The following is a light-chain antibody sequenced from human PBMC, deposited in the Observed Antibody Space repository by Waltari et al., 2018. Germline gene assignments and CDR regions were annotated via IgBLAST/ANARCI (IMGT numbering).Light chain of an antibody. CDR3: SSYAGSAYV. Sequence: QSALTQPPSASGSPGQSVTISCTGTSSDVGGYNYVSWYQQYPGKAPKLMISDVTERPSGVPDRFSGSKSGNTASLTVSGLQAEDEADYYCSSYAGSAYVFGTGTKVTVL. CDR1: SSDVGGYNY. V-gene: IGLV2-8*01. J-gene: IGLJ1*01. CDR2: DVT.